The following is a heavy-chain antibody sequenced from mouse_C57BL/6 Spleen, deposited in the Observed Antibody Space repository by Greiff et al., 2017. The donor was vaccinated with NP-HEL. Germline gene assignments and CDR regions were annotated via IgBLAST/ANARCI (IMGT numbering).Heavy chain of an antibody. J-gene: IGHJ1*03. V-gene: IGHV14-4*01. CDR2: IGPENGDT. Sequence: EVQLQQSGAELVRPGASVKLSCTASGFNIKDDYMHWVKQRPEQGLEWIGWIGPENGDTEYASKFQGKATITADTSSKPAYLQLSSLTSEDTAVYYCTTDYGSSYGYFDVWGTGTTVTVSS. CDR1: GFNIKDDY. D-gene: IGHD1-1*01. CDR3: TTDYGSSYGYFDV.